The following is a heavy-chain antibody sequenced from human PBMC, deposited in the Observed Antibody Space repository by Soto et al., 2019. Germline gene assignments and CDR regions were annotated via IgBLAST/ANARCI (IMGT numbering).Heavy chain of an antibody. CDR3: ARQRSPEGWFDT. D-gene: IGHD3-10*01. J-gene: IGHJ5*02. V-gene: IGHV3-23*01. CDR1: TMSFNTYG. Sequence: GGSVRLSCAASTMSFNTYGVTWVRQAPGKGLEWVSTVTVTGGCTYYADCVKGRFTISRDRSNYTVSLLLNSLRVEDTAIYYCARQRSPEGWFDTWGQGTLVTVSS. CDR2: VTVTGGCT.